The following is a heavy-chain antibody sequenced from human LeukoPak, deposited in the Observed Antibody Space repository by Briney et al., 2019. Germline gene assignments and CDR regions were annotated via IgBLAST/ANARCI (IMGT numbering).Heavy chain of an antibody. J-gene: IGHJ4*02. D-gene: IGHD2-15*01. CDR1: GGSVSGYY. CDR2: VYYSRST. V-gene: IGHV4-59*02. CDR3: AGNHRYCGGGARYVLDN. Sequence: SETLSLTCVVSGGSVSGYYWGWIRQPPGRGLEWIRYVYYSRSTNYNPSFKSRITMSADPSRNQFCLQLSSVTAAGTGVYYCAGNHRYCGGGARYVLDNWGQGTLVAVSS.